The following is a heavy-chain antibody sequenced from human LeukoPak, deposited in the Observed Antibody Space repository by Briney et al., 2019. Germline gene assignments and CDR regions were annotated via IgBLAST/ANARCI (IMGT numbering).Heavy chain of an antibody. CDR1: GFTFSSYW. CDR2: IKQDGSEK. V-gene: IGHV3-7*03. J-gene: IGHJ3*02. Sequence: GGSLRLSCAASGFTFSSYWMSWVRQAPGKGLEWVANIKQDGSEKYYVDSVKGRFTISRDNAKNSLYLQMNSLRAEDTAVYYCAGSNCGGDCYFAFDIWGQGTMVTVSS. CDR3: AGSNCGGDCYFAFDI. D-gene: IGHD2-21*02.